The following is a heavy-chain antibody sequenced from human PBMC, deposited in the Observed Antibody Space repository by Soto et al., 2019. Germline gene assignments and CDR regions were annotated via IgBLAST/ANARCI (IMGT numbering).Heavy chain of an antibody. V-gene: IGHV3-11*01. D-gene: IGHD6-13*01. Sequence: GGSLRLSCAAPGFTFSDYYMSWIRQAPGKGLEWVSYISSSGSTIYYADSVKGRFTISRDNAKNSLYLQMNSLRAEDTAVYYCAGADYSSSWYYFDYWGQGTLVTVSS. J-gene: IGHJ4*02. CDR1: GFTFSDYY. CDR2: ISSSGSTI. CDR3: AGADYSSSWYYFDY.